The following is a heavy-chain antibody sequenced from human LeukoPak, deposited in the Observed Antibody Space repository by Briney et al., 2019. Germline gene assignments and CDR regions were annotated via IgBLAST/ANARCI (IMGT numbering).Heavy chain of an antibody. D-gene: IGHD6-6*01. Sequence: SETLSLTCTVSGGSISSYYWSWIRQPPGKGLEWIGYIYYSGSTNYNPSLKSRVTISVDTSKNQFSLKLSSVTAADTAVYYCAGVTAARLFNWFDPWGQGTLVTVSS. CDR2: IYYSGST. J-gene: IGHJ5*02. V-gene: IGHV4-59*01. CDR1: GGSISSYY. CDR3: AGVTAARLFNWFDP.